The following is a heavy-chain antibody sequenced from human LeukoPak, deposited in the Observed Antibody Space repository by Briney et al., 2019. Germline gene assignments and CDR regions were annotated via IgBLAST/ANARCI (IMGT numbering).Heavy chain of an antibody. V-gene: IGHV3-7*01. D-gene: IGHD3-3*01. Sequence: ATIKQDGNEKSYVDSVKGRFTISRDNAENSLYLQMSSLRAEDTAVYYCARLKSEWQGDYFDYWGQGTLVTVSS. CDR3: ARLKSEWQGDYFDY. CDR2: IKQDGNEK. J-gene: IGHJ4*02.